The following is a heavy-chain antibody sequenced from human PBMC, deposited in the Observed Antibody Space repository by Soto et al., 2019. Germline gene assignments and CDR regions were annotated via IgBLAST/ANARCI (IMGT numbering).Heavy chain of an antibody. D-gene: IGHD5-18*01. CDR1: GGSITSDNYY. Sequence: QVQLQESGPGLVKPSQTLSLSCTVSGGSITSDNYYWSWIRQHPGKGLEWIGYIYYSGTTQYNPSLKSRVTISVETSKNQFSLKLSSVTAADTAVYYCARQLWLRGGFDPWGQGTLVTVSS. J-gene: IGHJ5*02. CDR2: IYYSGTT. CDR3: ARQLWLRGGFDP. V-gene: IGHV4-31*03.